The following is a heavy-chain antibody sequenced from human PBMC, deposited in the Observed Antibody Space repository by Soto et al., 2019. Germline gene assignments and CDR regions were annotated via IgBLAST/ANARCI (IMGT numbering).Heavy chain of an antibody. Sequence: EVQLVESGGGLVQPGGSLRLSCAASGFTFSSYSMNWVRQAPGKGLEWVSYISSSSSTIYYADSVKGRFTISRDNAKNSLYLQMNSLRAEDTAVYYCARFSTTGELITFDYWGQGTLVTVSS. CDR1: GFTFSSYS. D-gene: IGHD3-16*01. J-gene: IGHJ4*02. CDR2: ISSSSSTI. CDR3: ARFSTTGELITFDY. V-gene: IGHV3-48*01.